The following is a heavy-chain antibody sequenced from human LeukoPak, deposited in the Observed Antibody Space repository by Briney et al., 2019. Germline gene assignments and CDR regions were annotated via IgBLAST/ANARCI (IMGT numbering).Heavy chain of an antibody. J-gene: IGHJ4*02. CDR3: ARDSPSSWELLRGSGDY. CDR2: ISAYNGNT. V-gene: IGHV1-18*01. CDR1: GYTFTSYG. D-gene: IGHD1-26*01. Sequence: ASVKVSCKASGYTFTSYGISWVRPAPGQGLEWMGWISAYNGNTNYAQKLQGRVTMTTDTSTSTAYMELRSLRSDDTAVYYCARDSPSSWELLRGSGDYWGQGTLVTVSS.